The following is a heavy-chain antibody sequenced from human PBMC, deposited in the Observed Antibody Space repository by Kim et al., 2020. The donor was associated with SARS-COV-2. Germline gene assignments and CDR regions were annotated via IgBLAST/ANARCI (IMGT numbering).Heavy chain of an antibody. CDR1: GGSTSSSNW. V-gene: IGHV4-4*02. CDR3: ASRLHCSGGSCYLDY. CDR2: IYHSGST. J-gene: IGHJ4*02. D-gene: IGHD2-15*01. Sequence: SETLSLTCAVSGGSTSSSNWWSWVRQPPGKGLEWIGEIYHSGSTNYNPSLKSRVTISVDKSKNQFSLKLSSVTAADTAVYYCASRLHCSGGSCYLDYWGQGTLVTVSS.